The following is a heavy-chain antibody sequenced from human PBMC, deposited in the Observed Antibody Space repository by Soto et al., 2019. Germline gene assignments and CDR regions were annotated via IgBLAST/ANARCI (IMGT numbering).Heavy chain of an antibody. CDR1: GFTFSSYW. D-gene: IGHD4-17*01. CDR3: ARDSEGFYGDYDY. Sequence: GGSLRLSCAASGFTFSSYWMSWVRQAPGKGLEWVANIKQDGSEKYYVDSVKGRFTISRDNAKNSLYLQMNSLRAEDTAVYYCARDSEGFYGDYDYWGQGTLVTVSS. CDR2: IKQDGSEK. J-gene: IGHJ4*02. V-gene: IGHV3-7*01.